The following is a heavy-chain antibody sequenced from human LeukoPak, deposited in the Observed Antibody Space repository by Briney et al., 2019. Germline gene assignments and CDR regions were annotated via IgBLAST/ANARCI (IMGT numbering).Heavy chain of an antibody. CDR2: ISYDGSNK. D-gene: IGHD6-6*01. CDR3: AKRGRSEYSSSGMDV. V-gene: IGHV3-30*18. CDR1: GFTFSSYG. J-gene: IGHJ6*02. Sequence: GGSLRLSCAASGFTFSSYGMHWVRQAPGKGLEWVAVISYDGSNKYYADSVKGRFTISRDNSKNTLYLQMNSLRAEDTAVYYCAKRGRSEYSSSGMDVWGQGTTVTVSS.